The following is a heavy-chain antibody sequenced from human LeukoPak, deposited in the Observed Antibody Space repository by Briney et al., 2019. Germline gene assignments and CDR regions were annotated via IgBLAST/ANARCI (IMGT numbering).Heavy chain of an antibody. D-gene: IGHD6-13*01. CDR2: IHHSGST. CDR3: ARVAAGIGFFQH. J-gene: IGHJ1*01. CDR1: GYSISSGYY. V-gene: IGHV4-38-2*02. Sequence: PETLSLTCIVSGYSISSGYYWGWIRQPPGKGLEWIGNIHHSGSTYYNPSLKSRVTISVDTSKNQLSLKLSSVTAADTAVYYCARVAAGIGFFQHWGQGTLVTVSS.